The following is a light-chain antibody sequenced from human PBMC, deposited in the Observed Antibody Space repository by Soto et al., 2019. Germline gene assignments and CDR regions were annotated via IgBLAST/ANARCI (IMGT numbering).Light chain of an antibody. CDR1: QGIGSN. CDR3: QQFSYLPVA. Sequence: AIQLTQSPSSLSASVGDRVTITCRASQGIGSNLAWYHQKPGKPPKLLIYDASTLESGVPSRFSGSQSGTDFTLIISDLQPEDFATYYCQQFSYLPVAFGGGTKVEI. J-gene: IGKJ4*01. CDR2: DAS. V-gene: IGKV1D-13*01.